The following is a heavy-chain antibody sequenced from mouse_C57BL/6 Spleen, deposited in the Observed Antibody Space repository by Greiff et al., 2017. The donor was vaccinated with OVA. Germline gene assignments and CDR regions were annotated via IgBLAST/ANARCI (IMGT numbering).Heavy chain of an antibody. V-gene: IGHV5-4*01. D-gene: IGHD2-5*01. CDR2: ISDGGSYT. CDR1: GFTFSSYA. J-gene: IGHJ3*01. CDR3: AREDYYSKRGFAY. Sequence: EVQGVESGGGLVKPGGSLKLSCAASGFTFSSYAMSWVRQTPEKRLEWVATISDGGSYTYYPANVKGRFTISRDNAKNNLYLQMSHLKSEDTAMYYCAREDYYSKRGFAYWGQGTLVTVSA.